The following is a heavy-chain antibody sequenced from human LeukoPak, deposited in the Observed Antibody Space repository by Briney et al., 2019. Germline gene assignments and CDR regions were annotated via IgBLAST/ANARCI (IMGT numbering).Heavy chain of an antibody. CDR3: AARGIAVTGYDAFDI. Sequence: SVKVSCKASGFPFTSSAVQWVRQARGQRPEWMGWIVVGSGNTNYAQKFQERVTITRDMSTSTAYMELSSLRSEDTAVYYCAARGIAVTGYDAFDIWGQGTMVTVSS. D-gene: IGHD6-19*01. V-gene: IGHV1-58*01. J-gene: IGHJ3*02. CDR1: GFPFTSSA. CDR2: IVVGSGNT.